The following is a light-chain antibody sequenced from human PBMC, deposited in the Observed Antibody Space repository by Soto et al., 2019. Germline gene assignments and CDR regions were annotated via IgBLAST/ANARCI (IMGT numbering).Light chain of an antibody. CDR2: AAS. V-gene: IGKV1-9*01. CDR1: QGISSY. J-gene: IGKJ5*01. Sequence: DIPLTQSPSFLSASVGDIVTITCRASQGISSYLAWYQQKPGKAPKLLIYAASTLQSGVPSRFSGSGSGTEFTLTISSLQPEDFATYYCQQLNSYPITFGQGTRLEIK. CDR3: QQLNSYPIT.